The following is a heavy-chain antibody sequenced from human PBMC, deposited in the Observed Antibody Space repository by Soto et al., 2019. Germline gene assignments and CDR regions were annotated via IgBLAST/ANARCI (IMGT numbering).Heavy chain of an antibody. V-gene: IGHV1-3*01. D-gene: IGHD2-15*01. Sequence: ASVKVSGKASGYTFTSYAMHSVRQAPGQRLEWMGWINAGNGNTKYSQKFQGRVTITRDTSASTAYMELSSLRSEDTAVYYCARLGYCSGGSCGGDYWGQGTLVTVSS. J-gene: IGHJ4*02. CDR3: ARLGYCSGGSCGGDY. CDR1: GYTFTSYA. CDR2: INAGNGNT.